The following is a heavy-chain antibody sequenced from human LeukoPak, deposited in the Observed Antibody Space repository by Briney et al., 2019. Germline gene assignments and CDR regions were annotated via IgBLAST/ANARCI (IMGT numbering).Heavy chain of an antibody. D-gene: IGHD6-19*01. V-gene: IGHV4-59*01. CDR2: IYYSGTT. CDR3: ARSGGYSSPQNY. J-gene: IGHJ4*02. CDR1: GGSISSYY. Sequence: SETLSLTCTVSGGSISSYYWSWIRQPPGRGLEWVGYIYYSGTTNYNPSLKSRVTISVDTSKSQFSLKLNSVTAADTAVYYCARSGGYSSPQNYWGQGTLVTVSS.